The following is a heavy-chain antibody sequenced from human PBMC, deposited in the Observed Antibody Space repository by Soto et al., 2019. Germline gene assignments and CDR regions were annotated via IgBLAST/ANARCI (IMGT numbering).Heavy chain of an antibody. J-gene: IGHJ4*02. CDR1: GFTFSSYW. V-gene: IGHV3-23*01. CDR2: ISGGST. D-gene: IGHD3-3*01. CDR3: AKDGSDDFWSGYWYYFDY. Sequence: GGSLRLSCAASGFTFSSYWMHWVRQAPGKGLEWLAYISGGSTYYADSVKGRFTISRDNSKNTLYLQMNSLRAEDTAVYYCAKDGSDDFWSGYWYYFDYWGQGTLVTVSS.